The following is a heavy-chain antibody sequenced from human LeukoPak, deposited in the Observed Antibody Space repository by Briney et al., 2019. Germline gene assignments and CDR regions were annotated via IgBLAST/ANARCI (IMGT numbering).Heavy chain of an antibody. D-gene: IGHD6-13*01. CDR1: GFTFSSYW. J-gene: IGHJ4*02. Sequence: GGSLRLSCAASGFTFSSYWMSWVRQSPGKGLEWVANIKQDGSEKYYVDSVKGRFTISRDNAKNSLYLQMNSLRAEDTAVYYCARAPYSSSWYDFDYWGQGTLVTVSS. CDR3: ARAPYSSSWYDFDY. V-gene: IGHV3-7*04. CDR2: IKQDGSEK.